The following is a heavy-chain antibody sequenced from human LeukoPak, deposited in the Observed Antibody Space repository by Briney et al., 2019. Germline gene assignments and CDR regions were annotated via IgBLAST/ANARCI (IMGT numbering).Heavy chain of an antibody. J-gene: IGHJ4*02. CDR3: ARGIDDFWSGYYFDY. V-gene: IGHV3-21*01. Sequence: GGSLRLSCPASGLTFSSYSMNWVRQAPGKGLEWVSSISSSSSYIYYADSVKGRFTISRDNAKNSLYLQMNSLRAEDTAVYYCARGIDDFWSGYYFDYWGQGTLVTVSS. CDR1: GLTFSSYS. D-gene: IGHD3-3*01. CDR2: ISSSSSYI.